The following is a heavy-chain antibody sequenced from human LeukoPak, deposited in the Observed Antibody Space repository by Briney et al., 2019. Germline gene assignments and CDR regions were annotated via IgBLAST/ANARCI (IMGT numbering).Heavy chain of an antibody. CDR3: ARENRDGYQIDY. CDR2: ISSSSSYI. D-gene: IGHD5-24*01. V-gene: IGHV3-21*01. J-gene: IGHJ4*02. Sequence: GGSLRLSCAASGFTFSSYSMNWVRQAPGKGLEWVSSISSSSSYIYYADSVRGRFTISRDNAKNSLYLQMNGLRAEDTAVYYCARENRDGYQIDYWGQGTLVAVSS. CDR1: GFTFSSYS.